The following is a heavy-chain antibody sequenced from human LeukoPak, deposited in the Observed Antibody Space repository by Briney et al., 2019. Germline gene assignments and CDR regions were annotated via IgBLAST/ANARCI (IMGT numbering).Heavy chain of an antibody. J-gene: IGHJ4*02. V-gene: IGHV1-46*01. CDR2: INPSGGST. CDR1: GYTFISYY. D-gene: IGHD1-26*01. Sequence: ASVKVSCKASGYTFISYYMHWVRQAPGQGLEWMGIINPSGGSTSYAQKFQGRVTMTRDTSTSTVYMELSSLRSEDTAVYYCASSIVGATSSFDYWGQGTLVTVSS. CDR3: ASSIVGATSSFDY.